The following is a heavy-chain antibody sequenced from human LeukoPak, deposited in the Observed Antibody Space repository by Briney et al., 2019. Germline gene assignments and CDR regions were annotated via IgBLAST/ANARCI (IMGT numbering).Heavy chain of an antibody. CDR1: GGSITSSHW. CDR3: AREFVQGSSLPYFDY. Sequence: SGTLSLTCTVSGGSITSSHWWGWVRQPPGTGLEWVGEIHHSGSTNSNPSLKSRVPISVDKPKNQFSLRLNSVTAADTAVYYCAREFVQGSSLPYFDYWGQGTLVTVSS. J-gene: IGHJ4*02. V-gene: IGHV4-4*02. D-gene: IGHD1-26*01. CDR2: IHHSGST.